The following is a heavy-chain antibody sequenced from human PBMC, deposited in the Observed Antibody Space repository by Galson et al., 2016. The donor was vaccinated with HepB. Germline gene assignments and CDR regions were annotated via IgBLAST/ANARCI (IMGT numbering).Heavy chain of an antibody. CDR3: ARIGGIVADYYFDF. CDR2: IDWDDDK. D-gene: IGHD6-13*01. CDR1: GFSLSTTGMR. V-gene: IGHV2-70*04. Sequence: PALVKPTQTLTLTCTFSGFSLSTTGMRVSWIRQPPGKALEWLARIDWDDDKFYSTSLKTRLTISKDSPKNQVVLTMTNMDPVDTATYYCARIGGIVADYYFDFWGQGTLVTVSS. J-gene: IGHJ4*02.